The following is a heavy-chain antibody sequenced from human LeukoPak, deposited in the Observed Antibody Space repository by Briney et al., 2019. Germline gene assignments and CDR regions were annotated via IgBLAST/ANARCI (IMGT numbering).Heavy chain of an antibody. CDR1: GGXFSSYA. V-gene: IGHV1-69*13. D-gene: IGHD6-19*01. Sequence: ASVKVSCKASGGXFSSYAISWVRQAPGQGLEWMGGIIPIFGTANYAQKFQGRVTITADESTSTAYMELSSLRSEDTAAYYCARTGRSSGWYWFDPWGQGTLVTVSS. CDR3: ARTGRSSGWYWFDP. CDR2: IIPIFGTA. J-gene: IGHJ5*02.